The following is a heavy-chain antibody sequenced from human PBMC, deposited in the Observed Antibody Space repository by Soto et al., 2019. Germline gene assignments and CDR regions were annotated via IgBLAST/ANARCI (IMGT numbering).Heavy chain of an antibody. CDR1: GFTSSNAW. CDR2: IKSKTDGGTT. D-gene: IGHD3-16*02. V-gene: IGHV3-15*01. J-gene: IGHJ4*02. CDR3: TTGPAYYDYIWGSYRYPFEDY. Sequence: EVQLVESGGGLVKPGGSLGLSCAASGFTSSNAWLSWVRQAPGKGLGWVGRIKSKTDGGTTDYAAPVKGRFTISRDDSKNTLYLQMNSLKTEDTAVYYCTTGPAYYDYIWGSYRYPFEDYWGQGTLVTVSS.